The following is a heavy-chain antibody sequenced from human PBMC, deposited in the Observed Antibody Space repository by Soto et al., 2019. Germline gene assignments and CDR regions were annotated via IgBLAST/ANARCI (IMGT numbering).Heavy chain of an antibody. CDR1: GFTFSDYY. CDR3: ASGNANPGYCSGGSCYRAFDI. CDR2: ISSSGSTI. J-gene: IGHJ3*02. D-gene: IGHD2-15*01. V-gene: IGHV3-11*01. Sequence: GGSLRLSCAASGFTFSDYYMSWIRQAPGKGLEWVSYISSSGSTIYYADSVKGRFTNYRDNAKNTLYLQMNSLRAEDTAVYYCASGNANPGYCSGGSCYRAFDIWGQGTMVTVSS.